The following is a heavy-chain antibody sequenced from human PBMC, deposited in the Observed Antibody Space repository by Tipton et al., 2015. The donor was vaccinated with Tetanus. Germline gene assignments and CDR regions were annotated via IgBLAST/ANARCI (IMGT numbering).Heavy chain of an antibody. CDR1: GFTFSSYS. Sequence: SLRLSCAASGFTFSSYSMTWVRQSPGKGLEWASAISASGDSTYYADFVKGRFTVSRDNSRNTLYLQLNSLRVEDTAVYYCATARNKVSITRLQYWGPGTLVTVSS. D-gene: IGHD3-10*01. CDR3: ATARNKVSITRLQY. V-gene: IGHV3-23*01. J-gene: IGHJ4*02. CDR2: ISASGDST.